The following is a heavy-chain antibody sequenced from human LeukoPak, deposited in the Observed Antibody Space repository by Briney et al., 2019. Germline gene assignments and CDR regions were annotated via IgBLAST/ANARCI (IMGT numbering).Heavy chain of an antibody. V-gene: IGHV3-74*01. CDR1: GFTFSSYW. D-gene: IGHD3-10*01. CDR2: INSDGSST. J-gene: IGHJ5*02. CDR3: ARERITMVRGANRQSKNWFDP. Sequence: GGSLRLSCAASGFTFSSYWMPWVRQAPGKGLVWVSRINSDGSSTSYADSVKGRFTISRDKAKNTLYLQMNSLRAEDTAVYYCARERITMVRGANRQSKNWFDPWGQGTLVTVSS.